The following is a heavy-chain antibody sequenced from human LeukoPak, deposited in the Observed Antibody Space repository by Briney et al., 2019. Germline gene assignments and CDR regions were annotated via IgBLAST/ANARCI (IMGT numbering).Heavy chain of an antibody. CDR1: GYTFTDYY. CDR3: ARVYLGVYYYGSSGYSHLDY. J-gene: IGHJ4*02. Sequence: GASVKVSCKASGYTFTDYYMHWVRQAPGQGLEWVGWINPNSGGTNYAQKFQGRVTMTRDTSISTAYMELSRLRSDDTAVYYCARVYLGVYYYGSSGYSHLDYWGQGTLVTVPS. CDR2: INPNSGGT. D-gene: IGHD3-22*01. V-gene: IGHV1-2*02.